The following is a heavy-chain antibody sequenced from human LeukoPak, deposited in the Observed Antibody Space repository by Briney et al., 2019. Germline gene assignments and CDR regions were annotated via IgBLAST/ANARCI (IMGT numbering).Heavy chain of an antibody. CDR3: ARGGLSAPFDY. CDR1: GGSFSGYY. CDR2: INHSGST. V-gene: IGHV4-34*01. Sequence: SETLSLTCAVYGGSFSGYYRSWIRQPPGKGLEWIGEINHSGSTNYNPSLKSRVTISVDRSKNQFSLKLSSVTAADTAVYYCARGGLSAPFDYWGQGTLVTVSS. D-gene: IGHD3-16*01. J-gene: IGHJ4*02.